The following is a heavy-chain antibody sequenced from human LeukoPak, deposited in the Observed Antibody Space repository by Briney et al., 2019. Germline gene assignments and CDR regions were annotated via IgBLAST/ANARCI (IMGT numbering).Heavy chain of an antibody. Sequence: PGGSLRLSCAASGFTVSSNYMSWVRQAPGKGLEWVSVIYSGGSTYYADSVKGRFTISRDNSKNTLYLQMNSLGAEATAVYYCAKTGGTGYYDNSGYYYFDSWGQGTLVTVSS. CDR1: GFTVSSNY. J-gene: IGHJ4*02. D-gene: IGHD3-22*01. CDR3: AKTGGTGYYDNSGYYYFDS. CDR2: IYSGGST. V-gene: IGHV3-53*01.